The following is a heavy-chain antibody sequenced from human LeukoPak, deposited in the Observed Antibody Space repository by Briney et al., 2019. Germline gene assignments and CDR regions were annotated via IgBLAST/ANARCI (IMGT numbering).Heavy chain of an antibody. CDR1: GYTFTSYD. CDR2: MNPNSGNT. J-gene: IGHJ6*02. D-gene: IGHD3-9*01. V-gene: IGHV1-8*01. CDR3: ARGAGYYDILTGPYYYYYGMDV. Sequence: ASVKVSCKASGYTFTSYDINWVRQATGQGLEWMGWMNPNSGNTGYAQKFQGRVTMTRKTSISTAYMELSSLRSEDTAVYYCARGAGYYDILTGPYYYYYGMDVWGQGTTVTVSS.